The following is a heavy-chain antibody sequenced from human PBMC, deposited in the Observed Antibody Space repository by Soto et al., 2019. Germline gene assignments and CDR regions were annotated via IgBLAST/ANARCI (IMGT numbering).Heavy chain of an antibody. V-gene: IGHV4-30-2*01. CDR1: GGSISSGGYS. CDR3: ARRGFSGYEPYYYYGMDV. Sequence: QLQLQESGSGLVKPSQTLSLTCAVSGGSISSGGYSWSWIRQPPGKGLEWIGYIYHSGSTYYNPSLKSRVTISVDRSKNQFSLKLSSVTAADTAVYYCARRGFSGYEPYYYYGMDVWGQGTTVTVSS. J-gene: IGHJ6*02. D-gene: IGHD5-12*01. CDR2: IYHSGST.